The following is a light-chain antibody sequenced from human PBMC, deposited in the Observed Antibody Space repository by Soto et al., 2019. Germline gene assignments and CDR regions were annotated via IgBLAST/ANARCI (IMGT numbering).Light chain of an antibody. Sequence: IQMTQSPSSLSASVGDRVTISCRASHNINNYLNWYQQKPGTAPKSLIYAASSLQPGVPSRFNGSRSATDFTLTISSLQPEDSATYYCQQSYYIPRSFGQGTKLEIK. J-gene: IGKJ2*03. CDR2: AAS. CDR3: QQSYYIPRS. CDR1: HNINNY. V-gene: IGKV1-39*01.